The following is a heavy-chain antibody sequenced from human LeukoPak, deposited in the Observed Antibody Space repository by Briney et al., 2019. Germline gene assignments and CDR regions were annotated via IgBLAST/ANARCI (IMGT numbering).Heavy chain of an antibody. Sequence: GGSLRLSCAASGFTFSSYAMHWVRQAPGKGLEWVAVISYDGSNKYYADSVKGRFTISRDNSKNTLYLQMNSLRAEDTAVYYCAKDDHSTGPWGQGTLVTVSS. D-gene: IGHD1-14*01. J-gene: IGHJ5*02. CDR1: GFTFSSYA. CDR3: AKDDHSTGP. CDR2: ISYDGSNK. V-gene: IGHV3-30*04.